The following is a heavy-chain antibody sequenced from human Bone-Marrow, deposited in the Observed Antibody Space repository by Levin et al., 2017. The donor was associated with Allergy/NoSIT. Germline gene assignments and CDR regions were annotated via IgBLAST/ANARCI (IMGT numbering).Heavy chain of an antibody. D-gene: IGHD5-18*01. Sequence: PGGSLRLSCAVSGFTFSSYWMHWVRQAPGTGLVWVSRITPHGTSTYADSVKGRFTISRDNAKNTLYLQMNSLRGEDTAVYYCAREYSYHCDYWGQGTLVTVSS. CDR2: ITPHGTST. CDR1: GFTFSSYW. CDR3: AREYSYHCDY. J-gene: IGHJ4*02. V-gene: IGHV3-74*01.